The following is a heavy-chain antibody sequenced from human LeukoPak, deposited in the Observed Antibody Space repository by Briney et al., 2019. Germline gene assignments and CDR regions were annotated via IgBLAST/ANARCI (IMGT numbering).Heavy chain of an antibody. D-gene: IGHD2-15*01. CDR2: INPNSGGT. CDR3: ARATSTAATDGRDSY. V-gene: IGHV1-2*02. CDR1: GYTFTGYY. Sequence: ASVKVSCKASGYTFTGYYMHWVRQAPGQGLEWMGCINPNSGGTNYAQKFQGSVTMTRDPSISTAYMELSRLRSDDTAVYYCARATSTAATDGRDSYWGQGTLVTVSS. J-gene: IGHJ4*02.